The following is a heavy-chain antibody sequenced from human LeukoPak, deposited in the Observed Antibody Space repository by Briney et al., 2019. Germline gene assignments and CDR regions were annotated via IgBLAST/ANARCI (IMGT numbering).Heavy chain of an antibody. D-gene: IGHD6-13*01. J-gene: IGHJ3*02. V-gene: IGHV4-59*01. CDR3: ARAIAAAGRAFDI. CDR2: IYYSGST. CDR1: GGSISSYY. Sequence: PSETLSLTCTVSGGSISSYYWSWIRQPPGKGLEWIGYIYYSGSTNYNPSLKSRVTISVDTSKSQFSLKLSSVTAADTAVYYCARAIAAAGRAFDIWGQGTMVTVSS.